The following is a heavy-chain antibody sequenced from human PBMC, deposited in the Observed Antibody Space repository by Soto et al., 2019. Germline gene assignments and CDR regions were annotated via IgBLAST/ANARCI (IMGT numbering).Heavy chain of an antibody. CDR3: AKDLSVVFDY. CDR1: GFNFSQYS. CDR2: ITDSGSGT. Sequence: GGSLRLSCAASGFNFSQYSMSWVRQAPGKGLEWVSAITDSGSGTHYADSVKGRFTISRDNSKDTLYLQLNSLRAEDTAVYYCAKDLSVVFDYWGQGTLVTVSS. D-gene: IGHD2-15*01. J-gene: IGHJ4*02. V-gene: IGHV3-23*01.